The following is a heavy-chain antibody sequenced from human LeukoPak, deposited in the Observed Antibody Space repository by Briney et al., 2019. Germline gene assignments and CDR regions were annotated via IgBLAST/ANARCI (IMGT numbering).Heavy chain of an antibody. D-gene: IGHD3-10*01. Sequence: ASVKVSCKASGYTFTSYAMNWVRQAPGQGLEWMGWINTNTGNPTYAQGFTGRFVFSLDTSVSTAYLQISSLKAEDTAVYYCARDVREDYYDSGSPYFDYWGQGTLVTVSS. J-gene: IGHJ4*02. CDR1: GYTFTSYA. CDR3: ARDVREDYYDSGSPYFDY. CDR2: INTNTGNP. V-gene: IGHV7-4-1*02.